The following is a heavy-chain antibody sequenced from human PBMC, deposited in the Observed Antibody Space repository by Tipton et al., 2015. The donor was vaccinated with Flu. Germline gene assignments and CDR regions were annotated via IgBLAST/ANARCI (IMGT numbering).Heavy chain of an antibody. D-gene: IGHD6-13*01. Sequence: TLSLTCAVSGYSISSGYYWGWIQQPPGKGLEWIGTIYHSGTTYYNPSLKSRLTMSVDTSNNQFSLKLSSVTAADTAVYYCARDFKQQLAFDYWGQGTLVTVSS. J-gene: IGHJ4*02. CDR3: ARDFKQQLAFDY. CDR1: GYSISSGYY. V-gene: IGHV4-38-2*02. CDR2: IYHSGTT.